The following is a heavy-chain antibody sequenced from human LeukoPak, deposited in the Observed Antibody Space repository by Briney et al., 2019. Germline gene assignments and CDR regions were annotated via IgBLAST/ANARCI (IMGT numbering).Heavy chain of an antibody. CDR1: GFTFSGYA. CDR3: AKRDHYNFKTYAPLFDF. J-gene: IGHJ4*02. D-gene: IGHD3/OR15-3a*01. Sequence: GGSLRLSCAASGFTFSGYAMSWVRQAPGKGLELVSGISADGGTTYYADSVKGRFTISRDNSKNTLYVQMNSLRGEDTAVYYCAKRDHYNFKTYAPLFDFWGQGTLATVSS. CDR2: ISADGGTT. V-gene: IGHV3-23*01.